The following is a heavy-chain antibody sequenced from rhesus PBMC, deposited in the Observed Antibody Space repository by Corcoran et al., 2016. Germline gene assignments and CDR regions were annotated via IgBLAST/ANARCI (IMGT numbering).Heavy chain of an antibody. J-gene: IGHJ2*01. CDR2: ISYDAIKK. CDR1: GFTFSSYG. Sequence: EVQLVESGGGLVQPGGSLRLSCAASGFTFSSYGMHWVRQAPGKGLEWVAVISYDAIKKYLEDSVNDRFTISRDNSKNMLYLQMNNLKLEDTAVDYFARVSPLHSKGWYFDLWGPGTPITISS. CDR3: ARVSPLHSKGWYFDL. D-gene: IGHD4-23*01. V-gene: IGHV3-54*02.